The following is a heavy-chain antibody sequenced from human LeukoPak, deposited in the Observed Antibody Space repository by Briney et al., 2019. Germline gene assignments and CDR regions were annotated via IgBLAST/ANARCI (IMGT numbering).Heavy chain of an antibody. Sequence: PSQTLSLTCTVSGGSISSGSYYWRWIRQPPGKGLEWIGYIYYSGSTNYNPSLKSRVTISVDTSKNQFSLKLSSVTAADTAVYYCARVGFISGSYLGYWGQGTLVTVSS. D-gene: IGHD1-26*01. CDR3: ARVGFISGSYLGY. V-gene: IGHV4-61*01. J-gene: IGHJ4*02. CDR1: GGSISSGSYY. CDR2: IYYSGST.